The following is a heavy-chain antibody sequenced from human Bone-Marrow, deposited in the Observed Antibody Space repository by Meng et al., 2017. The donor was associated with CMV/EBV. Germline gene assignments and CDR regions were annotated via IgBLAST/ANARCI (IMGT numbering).Heavy chain of an antibody. CDR3: ARENGGNTNGMDV. V-gene: IGHV3-21*01. CDR1: GFTFSSYS. D-gene: IGHD2-15*01. Sequence: GGSLRLSCAASGFTFSSYSMNWVRQAPGKGLEWVSSISSSSSYIYYADSVKGRFTISRDNAKNSLYLQMNSLRAEDTAVYYCARENGGNTNGMDVWGQGTLVTVSS. CDR2: ISSSSSYI. J-gene: IGHJ6*02.